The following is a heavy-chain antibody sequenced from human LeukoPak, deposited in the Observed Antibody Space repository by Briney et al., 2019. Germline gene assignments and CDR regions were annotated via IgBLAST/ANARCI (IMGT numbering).Heavy chain of an antibody. CDR3: AGDFEPRGIRYFDWYEGGSFGYGMDV. V-gene: IGHV7-4-1*02. CDR1: GYTFTSYA. J-gene: IGHJ6*02. Sequence: ASVKVSCKASGYTFTSYAMNWVRQAPGQGLEWMGWINTNTGNPTYAQGFTGRFVFSLDTSVSTAYLQISSLKAEDTAVYYCAGDFEPRGIRYFDWYEGGSFGYGMDVWGQGTTVTVSS. CDR2: INTNTGNP. D-gene: IGHD3-9*01.